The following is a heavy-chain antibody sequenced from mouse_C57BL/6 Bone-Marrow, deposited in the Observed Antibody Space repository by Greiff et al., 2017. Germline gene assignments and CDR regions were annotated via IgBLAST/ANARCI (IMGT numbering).Heavy chain of an antibody. Sequence: EVHLVESGGGLVKPGGSLKLSCAASGFTFSDYGMHWVRQAPEKGLEWVAYISSGSSTIYYAATVKGRFTISRDNAKNTLCLQMTSLRSEDTAMYYCARGVCYAMDYWGQGTSVTVSS. J-gene: IGHJ4*01. CDR3: ARGVCYAMDY. V-gene: IGHV5-17*01. CDR1: GFTFSDYG. CDR2: ISSGSSTI.